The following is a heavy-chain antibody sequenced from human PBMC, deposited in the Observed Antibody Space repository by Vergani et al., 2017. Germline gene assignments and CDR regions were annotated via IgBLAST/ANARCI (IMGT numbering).Heavy chain of an antibody. CDR3: ATFTLGHSHYDSFDWSRFDP. D-gene: IGHD3-9*01. J-gene: IGHJ5*02. Sequence: QVQLVQSGAEVKKPGASVKVSCKVSGYTLTELSMHWVRQAPGKGLEWMGGFDPEDGETIYAQKFQGRVTMTEDTSTDTAYMELSSLRSEDTAVYYCATFTLGHSHYDSFDWSRFDPWGQGTLVTVSS. V-gene: IGHV1-24*01. CDR1: GYTLTELS. CDR2: FDPEDGET.